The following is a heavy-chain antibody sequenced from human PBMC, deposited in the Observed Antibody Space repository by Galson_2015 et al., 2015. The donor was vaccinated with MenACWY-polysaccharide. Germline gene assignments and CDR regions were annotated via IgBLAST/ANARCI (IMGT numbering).Heavy chain of an antibody. V-gene: IGHV3-23*01. J-gene: IGHJ1*01. CDR3: AKDAIAGIVLTPLRVPRQR. CDR1: GVTLRNYA. D-gene: IGHD6-13*01. CDR2: IGGSGDGR. Sequence: SLRLSCAVSGVTLRNYAMSWVRQAPGKGLEWVSTIGGSGDGRYYADSVKDRFTISRDNSQNTLFLEMRSLRAEDTAMYYCAKDAIAGIVLTPLRVPRQRWGQGTLVAVSS.